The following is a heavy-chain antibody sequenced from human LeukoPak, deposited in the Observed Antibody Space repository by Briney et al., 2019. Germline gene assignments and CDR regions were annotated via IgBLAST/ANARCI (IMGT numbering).Heavy chain of an antibody. CDR2: INPNSGGT. V-gene: IGHV1-2*06. Sequence: ASVKVSCKASGYSFTNYAIHWVRQAPGQGLEWMGRINPNSGGTNYAQKFQGRVTMTRDTSISTAYMELSRLRSDDTAVYYCARARNIVGATTWRNWLDPWGQGTLVTVSS. CDR1: GYSFTNYA. CDR3: ARARNIVGATTWRNWLDP. J-gene: IGHJ5*02. D-gene: IGHD1-26*01.